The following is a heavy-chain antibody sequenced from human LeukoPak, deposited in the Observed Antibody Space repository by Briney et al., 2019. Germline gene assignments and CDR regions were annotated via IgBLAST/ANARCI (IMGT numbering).Heavy chain of an antibody. J-gene: IGHJ4*02. Sequence: AASLKVSCKASGGTFSSFAISWVRQAPGQGLEWMARIIPMFGTSNYAQNLQGRVTITADKSTTTAFMQLSSLRSEDTAVYYCAKETSSGWESLYYFDYWGQGTLVTVSS. CDR3: AKETSSGWESLYYFDY. CDR1: GGTFSSFA. V-gene: IGHV1-69*06. D-gene: IGHD6-19*01. CDR2: IIPMFGTS.